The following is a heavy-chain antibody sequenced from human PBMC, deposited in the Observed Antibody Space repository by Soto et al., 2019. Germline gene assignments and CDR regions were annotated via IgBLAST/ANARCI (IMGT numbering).Heavy chain of an antibody. CDR2: IYYSGST. D-gene: IGHD4-4*01. Sequence: PSETLSLTCTVSGGSISSGGYYWSWIRQHPGKGLEWIGYIYYSGSTYYNPSLKSRVTILVDTSKNQFSLKLSSVTAADTAVYYCARAYSNYFDYWGQGTLVTVSS. CDR3: ARAYSNYFDY. J-gene: IGHJ4*02. CDR1: GGSISSGGYY. V-gene: IGHV4-31*03.